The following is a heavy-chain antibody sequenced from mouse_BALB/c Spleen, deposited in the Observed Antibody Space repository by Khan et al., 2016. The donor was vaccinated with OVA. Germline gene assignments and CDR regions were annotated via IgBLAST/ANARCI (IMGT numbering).Heavy chain of an antibody. V-gene: IGHV1-77*01. J-gene: IGHJ3*01. D-gene: IGHD4-1*01. CDR1: GYIFTDYV. CDR2: IYPGRDST. CDR3: ARGGWDVFAY. Sequence: QVQLQQSGPELVKPGASVKMSCKASGYIFTDYVMNWVKQRTGQGLEWIGQIYPGRDSTYYNEKFKDKATLTADRSSSTAYMQLNSLTSEDSAVYFCARGGWDVFAYWGQGTLVTVSA.